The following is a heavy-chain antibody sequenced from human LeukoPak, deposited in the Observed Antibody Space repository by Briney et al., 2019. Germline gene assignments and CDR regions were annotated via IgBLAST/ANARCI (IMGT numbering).Heavy chain of an antibody. V-gene: IGHV3-48*01. CDR3: ARDRGFCDYDY. CDR2: ISSSSSTI. Sequence: GGSLRLSCAASGFTFSSYSMNWVRQAPGKGLEWVSYISSSSSTIYYADSVKGRFTISRDNAKNSLYLQMNSLRAEGTAVYYCARDRGFCDYDYWGQGTLVTVSS. J-gene: IGHJ4*02. D-gene: IGHD3-10*01. CDR1: GFTFSSYS.